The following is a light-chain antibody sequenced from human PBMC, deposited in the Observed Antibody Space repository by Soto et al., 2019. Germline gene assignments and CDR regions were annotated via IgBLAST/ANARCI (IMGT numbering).Light chain of an antibody. Sequence: QSALAQPASVSGSPGQSITISCTGTSSDVGAYNSVSWYQQHPHRAPQVIIYKGTQRPSGVSPRFSGSKSGNTASLTISGLQVEDEADYFCTSYTSTIPYVFGSGTKVTVL. J-gene: IGLJ1*01. CDR3: TSYTSTIPYV. V-gene: IGLV2-14*02. CDR1: SSDVGAYNS. CDR2: KGT.